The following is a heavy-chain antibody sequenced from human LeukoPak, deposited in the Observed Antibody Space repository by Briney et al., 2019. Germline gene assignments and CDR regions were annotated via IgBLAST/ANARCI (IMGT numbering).Heavy chain of an antibody. J-gene: IGHJ4*02. CDR3: ARYPLSSSWYFFDY. Sequence: GGSLRLSCVVSGFTFSAYIMNWVRQAPGKGLEWVSSISFNSDYIYYADSVKGRFTISRDDAKNSLYLQMNSLRAEDTAVYYCARYPLSSSWYFFDYWGQGTMVTVSS. CDR1: GFTFSAYI. CDR2: ISFNSDYI. V-gene: IGHV3-21*01. D-gene: IGHD6-13*01.